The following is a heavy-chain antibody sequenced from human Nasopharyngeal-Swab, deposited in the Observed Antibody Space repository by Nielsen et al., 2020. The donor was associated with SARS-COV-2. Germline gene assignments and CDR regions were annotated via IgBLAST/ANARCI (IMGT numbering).Heavy chain of an antibody. V-gene: IGHV4-59*08. CDR3: ARRLWSGREYYMDV. J-gene: IGHJ6*03. Sequence: GSLRLSCSLSGGSISNDYWTWIRQPPGKGLEWIGQIYSSGTTNYNPSLMSRITISVDTSRNQFSLTLSSVTAADTAIYYCARRLWSGREYYMDVWGKGTTVTVSS. CDR2: IYSSGTT. D-gene: IGHD3-3*01. CDR1: GGSISNDY.